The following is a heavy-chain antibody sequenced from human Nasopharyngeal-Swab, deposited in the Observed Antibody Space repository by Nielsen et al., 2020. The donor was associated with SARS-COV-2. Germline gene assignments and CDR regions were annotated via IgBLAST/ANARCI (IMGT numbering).Heavy chain of an antibody. D-gene: IGHD4/OR15-4a*01. CDR2: IYYSGST. CDR1: GGSISSGGYY. J-gene: IGHJ4*02. CDR3: PYGANRYQFDY. V-gene: IGHV4-61*08. Sequence: SETLSLTCTVSGGSISSGGYYWSWIRQPPGKGLEWIGYIYYSGSTNYNPSLESRVTISVDTSKNQFSLKLSSVTAADTAVYYCPYGANRYQFDYWGQGTLVTVSS.